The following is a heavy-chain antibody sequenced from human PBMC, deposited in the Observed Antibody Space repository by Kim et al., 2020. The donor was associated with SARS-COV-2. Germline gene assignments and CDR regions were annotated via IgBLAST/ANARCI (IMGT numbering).Heavy chain of an antibody. CDR2: ISPYNGNT. D-gene: IGHD5-18*01. J-gene: IGHJ5*02. CDR1: GYTFASYG. Sequence: ASVKVSCKASGYTFASYGISWVRQAPGQGLEWMGWISPYNGNTNYAPKLQGRVTMTTDTSTSTVYMELRSLRCDDTAVYYCARDRVNTAMDNWFDPWGQGTLVTVSS. CDR3: ARDRVNTAMDNWFDP. V-gene: IGHV1-18*01.